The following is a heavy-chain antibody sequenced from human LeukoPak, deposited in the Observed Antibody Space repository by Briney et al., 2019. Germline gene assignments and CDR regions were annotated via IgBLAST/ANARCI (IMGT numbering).Heavy chain of an antibody. CDR3: AKDDRVSLYYFDY. D-gene: IGHD4-4*01. CDR2: ISGSGGST. Sequence: SGGSLRLSCAASGFTFSSYAMSWVRQAPGKGLEWVSAISGSGGSTYYADSVKGRFPISRDNSKNTLYLQMNSLRAEDTAVYYCAKDDRVSLYYFDYWGQGTLVTVSS. CDR1: GFTFSSYA. V-gene: IGHV3-23*01. J-gene: IGHJ4*02.